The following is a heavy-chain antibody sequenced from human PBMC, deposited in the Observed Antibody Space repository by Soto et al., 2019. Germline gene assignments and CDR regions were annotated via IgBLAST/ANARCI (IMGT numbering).Heavy chain of an antibody. Sequence: SETLSLTCAVYGGSFSDHYWSWIRQPQGKGLEWIGEINDSGNTNYNSSLKSRVTISADTSKNQFSLKMRSVTAADTAMYYCARRTYSSGWYLDYWAHGTRVTVSS. V-gene: IGHV4-34*01. J-gene: IGHJ4*01. CDR2: INDSGNT. CDR3: ARRTYSSGWYLDY. CDR1: GGSFSDHY. D-gene: IGHD6-19*01.